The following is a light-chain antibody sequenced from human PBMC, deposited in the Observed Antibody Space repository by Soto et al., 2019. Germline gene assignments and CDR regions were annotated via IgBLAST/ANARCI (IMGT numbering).Light chain of an antibody. CDR1: QGIIDY. J-gene: IGKJ1*01. Sequence: DIQMTQSPSSLSANVGDRVTITCRASQGIIDYVAWFQQKPGKAPKLLIYAASTPQSGVPSRFSCSGSGTDFTLTISSLQPEDVATYYWQKYNTAPQTFGQGTKVEIK. V-gene: IGKV1-27*01. CDR3: QKYNTAPQT. CDR2: AAS.